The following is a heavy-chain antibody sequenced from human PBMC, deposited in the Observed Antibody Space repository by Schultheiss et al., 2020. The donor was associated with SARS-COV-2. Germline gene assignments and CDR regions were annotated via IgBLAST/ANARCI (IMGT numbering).Heavy chain of an antibody. CDR3: ARDRGGDLTFDY. CDR2: IYHSGST. V-gene: IGHV4-34*01. J-gene: IGHJ4*02. CDR1: GGSFSGYY. Sequence: SETLSLTCAVYGGSFSGYYWSWIRQPPGKGLEWIGSIYHSGSTNYNPSLKSRVTISVDTSKNQFSLKLSSMTAEDTAVYYCARDRGGDLTFDYWGQGTLVTVSS. D-gene: IGHD2-15*01.